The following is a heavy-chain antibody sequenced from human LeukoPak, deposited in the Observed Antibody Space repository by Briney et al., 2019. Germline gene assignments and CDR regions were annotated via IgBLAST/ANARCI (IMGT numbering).Heavy chain of an antibody. CDR2: INPNSGGT. V-gene: IGHV1-2*02. CDR1: GYTFTGYY. CDR3: AGTTLREYYYYGMDV. Sequence: ASVKVSCKASGYTFTGYYMHWVRQAPGQGLEGMGWINPNSGGTNYAQKFQGRVTMTRDTSISTAYMELSRLRSDDTAVYYCAGTTLREYYYYGMDVWGQGTTVTVSS. D-gene: IGHD5-12*01. J-gene: IGHJ6*02.